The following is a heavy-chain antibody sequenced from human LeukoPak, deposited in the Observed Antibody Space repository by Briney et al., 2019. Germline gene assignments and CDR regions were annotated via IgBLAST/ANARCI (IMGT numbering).Heavy chain of an antibody. CDR2: IIPILGIA. CDR3: ARDKSAIFGVVPDEDYYYYMDV. D-gene: IGHD3-3*01. V-gene: IGHV1-69*04. J-gene: IGHJ6*03. Sequence: SVKVSCKASGGTFSSYTISWVRQAPGQGLEWMGRIIPILGIANYAQKFQGRVTITADKSTSTAYMELSSLRSEDTAVYYCARDKSAIFGVVPDEDYYYYMDVWGKGTTVTVSS. CDR1: GGTFSSYT.